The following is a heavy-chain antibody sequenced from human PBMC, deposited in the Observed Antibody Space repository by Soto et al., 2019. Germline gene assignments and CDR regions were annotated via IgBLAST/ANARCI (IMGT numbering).Heavy chain of an antibody. CDR2: IIPIFGTR. CDR1: GGTFSNYA. V-gene: IGHV1-69*15. CDR3: AKDGGREGYFGNWFDP. J-gene: IGHJ5*02. D-gene: IGHD2-15*01. Sequence: QVQLMQSGAEVKKPGSSVKVSCKASGGTFSNYAITWVRQAPGQGLEWLGRIIPIFGTRDYAQKFQGRVTISAYDTTXXAYMELSSLRSDDTAVYYCAKDGGREGYFGNWFDPWGQGTLVTVSS.